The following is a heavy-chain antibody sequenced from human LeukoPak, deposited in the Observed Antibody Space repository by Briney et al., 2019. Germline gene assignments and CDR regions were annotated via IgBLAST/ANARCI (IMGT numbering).Heavy chain of an antibody. Sequence: SETLSLICAVYGGSFSGYYWNRIRQPPGKGLEWIGEINHSGNTNYNPSLKSRVTMSVDTSKNQFSLRLSSVTAADTAVYYCARDHNYDSSGYFLYYWGQGTLVTVSS. V-gene: IGHV4-34*01. D-gene: IGHD3-22*01. CDR1: GGSFSGYY. CDR3: ARDHNYDSSGYFLYY. CDR2: INHSGNT. J-gene: IGHJ4*02.